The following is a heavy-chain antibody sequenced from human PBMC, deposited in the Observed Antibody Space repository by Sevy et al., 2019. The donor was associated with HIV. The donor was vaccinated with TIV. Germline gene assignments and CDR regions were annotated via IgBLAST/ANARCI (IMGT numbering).Heavy chain of an antibody. Sequence: ASVKVSCKASGYTFTSYDINWVRQATGQGLEWMGWMNPNSGNTGYAQKFQGRVTMTRNTSISTAYMELSSLRAEDTAVYYCTTSRSGSYYVGAFDIWGQGTMVTVSS. V-gene: IGHV1-8*01. CDR2: MNPNSGNT. D-gene: IGHD1-26*01. CDR3: TTSRSGSYYVGAFDI. CDR1: GYTFTSYD. J-gene: IGHJ3*02.